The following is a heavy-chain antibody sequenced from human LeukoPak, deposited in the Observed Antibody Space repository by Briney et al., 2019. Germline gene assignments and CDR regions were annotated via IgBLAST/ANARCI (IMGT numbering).Heavy chain of an antibody. CDR2: IYTSGST. CDR1: GGSISSYY. D-gene: IGHD1-20*01. J-gene: IGHJ4*02. V-gene: IGHV4-4*07. CDR3: ARETGITGKSDY. Sequence: SETLSLTCTVSGGSISSYYWSWIRQPAGKGLEWIGRIYTSGSTNYNPSLKSPVTISVDNSKNQFSLKLSSVNAADTAVYYCARETGITGKSDYWGQGTLVTVSS.